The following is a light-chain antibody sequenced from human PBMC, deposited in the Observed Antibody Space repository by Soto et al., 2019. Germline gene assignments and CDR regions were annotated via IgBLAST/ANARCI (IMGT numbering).Light chain of an antibody. V-gene: IGLV2-14*01. J-gene: IGLJ3*02. CDR2: EVS. CDR1: STDVGGYNY. Sequence: QSALTQPASVSGSPGQSIAISCTGTSTDVGGYNYVSWYQQHPGKAPKLMIYEVSNRPSGVSNRFPGAKSGNTASLTISGLQAEDEADYYCSSYTSDSTLVFGGGTKVTVL. CDR3: SSYTSDSTLV.